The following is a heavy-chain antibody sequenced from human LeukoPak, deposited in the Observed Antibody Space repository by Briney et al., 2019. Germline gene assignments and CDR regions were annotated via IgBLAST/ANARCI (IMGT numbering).Heavy chain of an antibody. CDR3: ARDTAMDYFDY. CDR1: GGSISGYY. D-gene: IGHD5-18*01. Sequence: SETLSLTCTVSGGSISGYYWSWIRQPPGKGLEWIGYIYYSGSTNYNPSLKSRVTISVDTSKNQFSLKLSSVTAADTAVYYCARDTAMDYFDYWGQGTLVTVSS. V-gene: IGHV4-59*12. J-gene: IGHJ4*02. CDR2: IYYSGST.